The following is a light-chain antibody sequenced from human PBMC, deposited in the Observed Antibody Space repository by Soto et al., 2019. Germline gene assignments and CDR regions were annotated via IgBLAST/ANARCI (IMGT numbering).Light chain of an antibody. Sequence: DVVMTQSPLSLPVTLGQPASISCRSSQSLVYSDGNTYLTWFQQRPGQSPRRLIYNVSNRDSGVPDRFSGSGSGTDFTIKISRVEAEDVGVYYCLQGSHWPRTFGQGTKVEIK. CDR3: LQGSHWPRT. CDR2: NVS. CDR1: QSLVYSDGNTY. J-gene: IGKJ1*01. V-gene: IGKV2-30*01.